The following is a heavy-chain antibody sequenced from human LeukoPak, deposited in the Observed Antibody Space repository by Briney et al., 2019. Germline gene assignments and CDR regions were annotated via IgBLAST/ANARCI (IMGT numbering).Heavy chain of an antibody. CDR2: INPNSGGT. D-gene: IGHD3-16*02. CDR3: ARDHKGNYVWGSYRYTPLLDY. Sequence: ASVKVSCKASGYTFTSYYMHWVRQAPGQGLEWMGWINPNSGGTNYAQKLQGRVTMTTDTSTSTAYMELRSLRSDDTAVYYCARDHKGNYVWGSYRYTPLLDYWGQGTLVTVSS. V-gene: IGHV1-2*02. J-gene: IGHJ4*02. CDR1: GYTFTSYY.